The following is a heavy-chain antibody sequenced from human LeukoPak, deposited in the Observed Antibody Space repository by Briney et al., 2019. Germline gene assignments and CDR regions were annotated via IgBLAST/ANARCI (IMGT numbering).Heavy chain of an antibody. CDR2: IKEDGSEK. V-gene: IGHV3-7*02. CDR3: ARCPGTVVPGVVHDALDI. CDR1: GFTFSSYW. Sequence: GGSLRLSCGASGFTFSSYWMSWVRQAPGKGLEWVANIKEDGSEKNYVDSVKGRFTISRDNAKKSLYLQMNSLRAEDTAVYYCARCPGTVVPGVVHDALDISGQGTVVTVSS. J-gene: IGHJ3*02. D-gene: IGHD6-19*01.